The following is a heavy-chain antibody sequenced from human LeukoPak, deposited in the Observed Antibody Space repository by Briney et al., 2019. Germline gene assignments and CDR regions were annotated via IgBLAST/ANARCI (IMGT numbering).Heavy chain of an antibody. CDR3: ARHSEAAAGPYYYYGMDV. D-gene: IGHD6-13*01. J-gene: IGHJ6*02. CDR2: IYYSGST. V-gene: IGHV4-59*12. CDR1: GGSISSYY. Sequence: SETLSLTCTVSGGSISSYYWSWIRQPPGKGLEWIGYIYYSGSTNYNPSLKSRATISVDTSKNQFSLKLSSVTAADTAVYYCARHSEAAAGPYYYYGMDVWGQGTTVTVSS.